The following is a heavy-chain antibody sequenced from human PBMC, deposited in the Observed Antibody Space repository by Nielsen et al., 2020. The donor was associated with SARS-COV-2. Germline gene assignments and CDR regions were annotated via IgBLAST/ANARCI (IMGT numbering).Heavy chain of an antibody. CDR3: ARESYYDFWSGYYKDYDAFDI. CDR2: ISYSGST. J-gene: IGHJ3*02. V-gene: IGHV4-34*11. D-gene: IGHD3-3*01. Sequence: GSLRLSCAVYGGSFSGYYWGWIRQPPGKGLEWIGNISYSGSTYNHPSLKSRVTISVDTSKNQFSLKLSSVTAADTAVYYCARESYYDFWSGYYKDYDAFDIWGQGTMVTVSS. CDR1: GGSFSGYY.